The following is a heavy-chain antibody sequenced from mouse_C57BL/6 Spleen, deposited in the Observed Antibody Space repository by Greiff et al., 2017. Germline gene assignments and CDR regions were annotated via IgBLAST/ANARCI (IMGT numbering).Heavy chain of an antibody. Sequence: EVKLVESGGGLVQPGGSLKLSCAASGFTFSDYYMYWVRQTPEKRLEWVAYISNGGGSTYYPETVKGRFTISRDNAKNTLYLQMSRLKSEDTAMYYCGRGGDGYPFDYWGQGTTLTVSS. V-gene: IGHV5-12*01. CDR2: ISNGGGST. CDR3: GRGGDGYPFDY. CDR1: GFTFSDYY. D-gene: IGHD2-3*01. J-gene: IGHJ2*01.